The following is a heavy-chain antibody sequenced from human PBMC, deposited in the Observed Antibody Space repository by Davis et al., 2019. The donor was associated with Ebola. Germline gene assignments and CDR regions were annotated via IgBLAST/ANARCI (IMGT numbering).Heavy chain of an antibody. CDR1: GWSSSGYY. V-gene: IGHV4-34*01. CDR3: ARGRGKWLRFYGMDV. Sequence: SETLSLTCAVYGWSSSGYYWSWIRQPPGKGLEWIGEIHHRGSTNYNPSLKSRVTISVDTSKNQFSMKLSSVTAADTAVYYCARGRGKWLRFYGMDVWGQGTTVTVSS. D-gene: IGHD5-12*01. CDR2: IHHRGST. J-gene: IGHJ6*02.